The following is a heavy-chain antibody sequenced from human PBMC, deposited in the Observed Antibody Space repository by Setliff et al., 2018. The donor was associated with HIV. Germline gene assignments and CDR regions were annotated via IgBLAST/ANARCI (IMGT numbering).Heavy chain of an antibody. Sequence: SETLSLTCTVSGGSISSYYWSWIRQPPGKGLEWIGYIYYSGSTNYNPSLKSRVTISVDTTKNQFSLKVKSVTAADTAVYYCAKSIVGGTTHAFDLWGQGTMVTVSS. CDR3: AKSIVGGTTHAFDL. CDR1: GGSISSYY. CDR2: IYYSGST. V-gene: IGHV4-59*12. D-gene: IGHD1-26*01. J-gene: IGHJ3*01.